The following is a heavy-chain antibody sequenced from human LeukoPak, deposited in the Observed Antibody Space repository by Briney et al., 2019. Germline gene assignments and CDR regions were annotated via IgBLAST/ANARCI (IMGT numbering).Heavy chain of an antibody. CDR1: GGSISSGGYY. CDR2: IYYSGST. J-gene: IGHJ5*02. Sequence: PSETLSLTCNVSGGSISSGGYYWSWIRQPPGKGLEWIGYIYYSGSTNYNPSLKSRVTISVDTSKNQFSLKLSSVTAADTAVYYCARDSYYDTSGPWGQGTLVTVSS. D-gene: IGHD3-22*01. CDR3: ARDSYYDTSGP. V-gene: IGHV4-61*08.